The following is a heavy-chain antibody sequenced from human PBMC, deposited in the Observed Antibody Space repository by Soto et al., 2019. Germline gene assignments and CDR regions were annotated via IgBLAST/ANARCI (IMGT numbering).Heavy chain of an antibody. V-gene: IGHV3-30-3*01. CDR3: ARGVGGWIQLWP. CDR2: ISYDGSNK. D-gene: IGHD5-18*01. J-gene: IGHJ5*02. Sequence: QVQLVESGGGVVQPGRSLRLSCAASGFTFSSYVMHWVRQAPGKGLEWVAVISYDGSNKYYSDSVKGRFTISRDNSKNTLYLQMNSRRAEDTAVYYCARGVGGWIQLWPWCQGTLVTVSS. CDR1: GFTFSSYV.